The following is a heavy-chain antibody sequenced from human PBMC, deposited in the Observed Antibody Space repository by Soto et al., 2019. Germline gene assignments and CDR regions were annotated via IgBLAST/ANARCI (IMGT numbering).Heavy chain of an antibody. CDR3: ARSSPDDYGDYGYFDY. CDR1: GGTFSSYA. CDR2: IIPIFGTA. D-gene: IGHD4-17*01. V-gene: IGHV1-69*13. Sequence: SVKVSCKASGGTFSSYAISCVLQSPGQGLEWMGGIIPIFGTANYAQKFQGRVTITADESTSTAYMELSSLRSEDTAVYYCARSSPDDYGDYGYFDYWGQGTLVTVSS. J-gene: IGHJ4*02.